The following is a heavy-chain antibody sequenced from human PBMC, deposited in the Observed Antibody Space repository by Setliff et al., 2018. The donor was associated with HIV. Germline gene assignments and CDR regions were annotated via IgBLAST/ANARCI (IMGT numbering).Heavy chain of an antibody. V-gene: IGHV1-46*01. CDR1: GYSFTSYY. D-gene: IGHD3-22*01. CDR2: INTSGGTT. J-gene: IGHJ1*01. Sequence: GASVKVSCKASGYSFTSYYVHWVRQAPGQGLEWMGIINTSGGTTSYAQKFQGRVTMTRDTSTSTVYMELSSLRSEDTAVYYCARDWEARADYYDASGQAQYFQHWGQGTLVTVSS. CDR3: ARDWEARADYYDASGQAQYFQH.